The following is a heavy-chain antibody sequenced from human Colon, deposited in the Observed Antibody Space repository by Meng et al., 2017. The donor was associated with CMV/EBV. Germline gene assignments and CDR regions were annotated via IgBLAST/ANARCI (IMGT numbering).Heavy chain of an antibody. D-gene: IGHD4-23*01. CDR1: GFTFSDFF. CDR3: ARGYYGGNPTGFPVVDN. Sequence: GESLKISCAASGFTFSDFFMTWFRQTPEKGLEWISYISGNVKTFYYAESVKGRFTISRDNAKNSLFLQMNSLRDEDTAVYYCARGYYGGNPTGFPVVDNWGQGTLVTV. CDR2: ISGNVKTF. J-gene: IGHJ4*02. V-gene: IGHV3-11*01.